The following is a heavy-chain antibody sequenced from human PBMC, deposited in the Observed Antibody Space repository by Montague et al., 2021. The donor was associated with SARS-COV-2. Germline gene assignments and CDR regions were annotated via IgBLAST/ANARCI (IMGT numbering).Heavy chain of an antibody. D-gene: IGHD3-10*01. CDR3: ARAAQKQYVLLWFGELLHDAFDI. V-gene: IGHV3-30-3*01. CDR1: GFTFSSYA. Sequence: RLSCSASGFTFSSYAMHWVRQAPGKGLERVAVISYDGSNKYYADSVKGRFTISRDNSKNTLYLQMNSLRAEDTAVYYCARAAQKQYVLLWFGELLHDAFDIWGQGTMVTASS. J-gene: IGHJ3*02. CDR2: ISYDGSNK.